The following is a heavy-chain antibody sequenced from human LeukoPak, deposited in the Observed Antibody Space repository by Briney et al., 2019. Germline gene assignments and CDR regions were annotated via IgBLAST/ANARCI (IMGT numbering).Heavy chain of an antibody. CDR3: AKDAYGGATFFYYMDV. Sequence: GGSLRLSCAGSGFTFDDYAIHWVRQTPGKGLEWVSGISWNSGNIAYADFVGGRFTISRDNAKNSLSLQMNSLSDEDTAVYYCAKDAYGGATFFYYMDVRGKGTTVTVSS. CDR2: ISWNSGNI. D-gene: IGHD2/OR15-2a*01. J-gene: IGHJ6*03. V-gene: IGHV3-9*01. CDR1: GFTFDDYA.